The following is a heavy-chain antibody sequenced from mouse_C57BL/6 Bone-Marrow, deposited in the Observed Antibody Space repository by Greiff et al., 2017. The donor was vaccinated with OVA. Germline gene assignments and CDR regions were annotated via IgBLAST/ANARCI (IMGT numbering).Heavy chain of an antibody. J-gene: IGHJ3*01. V-gene: IGHV1-80*01. Sequence: VKLVESGAELVKPGASVKISCKASGYAFSSYWMNWVKQRPGKGLEWIGQIYPGDGDTNYNGKFKGKATLTADKSSSTAYMQLSSLTSEDSAVYFCARGAWFAYWGQGTLVTVSA. CDR3: ARGAWFAY. CDR2: IYPGDGDT. CDR1: GYAFSSYW.